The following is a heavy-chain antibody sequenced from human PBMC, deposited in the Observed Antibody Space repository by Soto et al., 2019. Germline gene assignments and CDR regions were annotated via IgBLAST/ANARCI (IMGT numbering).Heavy chain of an antibody. V-gene: IGHV3-74*01. CDR1: GFTFSSYW. Sequence: PGGSLRLSCAASGFTFSSYWMHWVRQAPGKGLVWVSRINSDGSSTSYADSVKGRFTISRDNAKNTLYLQMNSLRAEDTAVYYCARGGQGSSWSPYYYYGMDVWGQGTTVTDSS. D-gene: IGHD6-13*01. J-gene: IGHJ6*02. CDR2: INSDGSST. CDR3: ARGGQGSSWSPYYYYGMDV.